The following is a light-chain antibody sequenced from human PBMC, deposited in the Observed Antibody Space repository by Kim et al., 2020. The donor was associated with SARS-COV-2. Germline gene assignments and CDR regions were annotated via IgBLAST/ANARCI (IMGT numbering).Light chain of an antibody. Sequence: SPGDRATLSRSASQSVSSTLAWYQQKPGQAPRLLIYDASKRAPGVPARFSGSGSGTDFSLTLTSLEFEDSAVYYCQQRSDWTITFGQGTRLEIK. V-gene: IGKV3-11*01. CDR3: QQRSDWTIT. J-gene: IGKJ5*01. CDR1: QSVSST. CDR2: DAS.